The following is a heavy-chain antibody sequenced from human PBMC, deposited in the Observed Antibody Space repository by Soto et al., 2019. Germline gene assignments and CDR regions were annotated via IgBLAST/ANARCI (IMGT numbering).Heavy chain of an antibody. CDR2: ISSSSSYT. V-gene: IGHV3-11*06. J-gene: IGHJ3*02. CDR3: AREHSSGWYGAFDI. Sequence: GGSLRLSCAASGFTFSDYYMSWIRQAPGKGLEWVSYISSSSSYTNYADSVKGRFTISRDNAKNSLYLQMNSLRAEDTAVYYCAREHSSGWYGAFDIWGQGTMVTVSS. D-gene: IGHD6-19*01. CDR1: GFTFSDYY.